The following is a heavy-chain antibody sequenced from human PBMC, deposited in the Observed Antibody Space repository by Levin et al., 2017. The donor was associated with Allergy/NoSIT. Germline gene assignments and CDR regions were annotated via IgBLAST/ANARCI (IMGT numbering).Heavy chain of an antibody. J-gene: IGHJ4*02. V-gene: IGHV3-7*01. D-gene: IGHD3-16*02. Sequence: GGSLRLSCAASGFTFSSYWMSWVRQAPGKGLEWVANIKQDGSEKYYVDSVKGRFTISRDNAKNSLYLQMNSLRAEDTAVYYCARYREFGGVIVPADYWGQGTLVTVSS. CDR1: GFTFSSYW. CDR2: IKQDGSEK. CDR3: ARYREFGGVIVPADY.